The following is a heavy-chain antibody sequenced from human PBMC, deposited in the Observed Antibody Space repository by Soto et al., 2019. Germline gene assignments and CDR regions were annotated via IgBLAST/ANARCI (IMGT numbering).Heavy chain of an antibody. Sequence: KSAETLSLTYTVSGGSISSMSYFWGWIRQPPGEGLEWIGSIYYSGSTYYNPSIKGRVTISVDTSKNQFSLKLSSVTAADTAVYYCARISIEMATTNHHDAFDIWGQGTMVTVSS. CDR1: GGSISSMSYF. V-gene: IGHV4-39*01. CDR3: ARISIEMATTNHHDAFDI. CDR2: IYYSGST. J-gene: IGHJ3*02. D-gene: IGHD1-1*01.